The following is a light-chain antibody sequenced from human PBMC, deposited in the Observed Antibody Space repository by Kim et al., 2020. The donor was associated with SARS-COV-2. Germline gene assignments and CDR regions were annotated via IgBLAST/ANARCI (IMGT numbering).Light chain of an antibody. J-gene: IGLJ3*02. CDR2: SYN. CDR3: AAWDDSLNGWV. V-gene: IGLV1-44*01. Sequence: GQGVTISCSGSSSNIGPNTLNWYQQIPTTAPKLLIFSYNQRPSGVPDRFSGSKSGSSASLAISGLQSEDEADYFCAAWDDSLNGWVFGGGTKLTVL. CDR1: SSNIGPNT.